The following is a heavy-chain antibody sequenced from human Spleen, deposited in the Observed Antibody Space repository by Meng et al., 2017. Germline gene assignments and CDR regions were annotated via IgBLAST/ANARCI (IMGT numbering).Heavy chain of an antibody. CDR1: GDSVSSSSAT. CDR2: TYYRSTWYN. CDR3: ARGGTNWGSFYI. J-gene: IGHJ3*02. Sequence: QLLPQPSSPVLLTPSHTLSLTSYIAGDSVSSSSATLSCIRQSPSRGLDWLGRTYYRSTWYNDYAAFVRGRITINPDTSKNQFSLHLNSVTPEDTAVYYCARGGTNWGSFYIWGQGTMVTVSS. D-gene: IGHD7-27*01. V-gene: IGHV6-1*01.